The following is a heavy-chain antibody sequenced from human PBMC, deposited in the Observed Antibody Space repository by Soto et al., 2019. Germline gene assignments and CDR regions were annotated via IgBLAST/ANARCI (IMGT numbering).Heavy chain of an antibody. CDR1: GGSISSYY. Sequence: QVQLQESGPGLVKPSETLSLTCTVSGGSISSYYWSWIRQPPGKGLEWIGYIYHSGSTNYNPSLKSRVTISVDTSKNQFSLKLSSVTAADTAVYYCARGGGIAAAGRGFDYWGQGTLVTVSS. J-gene: IGHJ4*02. CDR3: ARGGGIAAAGRGFDY. CDR2: IYHSGST. D-gene: IGHD6-13*01. V-gene: IGHV4-59*01.